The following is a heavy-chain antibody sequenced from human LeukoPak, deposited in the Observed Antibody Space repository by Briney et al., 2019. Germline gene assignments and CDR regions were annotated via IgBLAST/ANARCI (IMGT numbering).Heavy chain of an antibody. CDR3: ARGSVTMMYNWFDP. J-gene: IGHJ5*02. Sequence: SVKVSFTASAGTFSIYAISWVRQAPGQGLEWMGGIIPIFGTANYAQKVQGRVTITTDEATSTAYLELRSLRSEGTGVYYCARGSVTMMYNWFDPWGQGTLVTVSS. D-gene: IGHD3-22*01. V-gene: IGHV1-69*05. CDR2: IIPIFGTA. CDR1: AGTFSIYA.